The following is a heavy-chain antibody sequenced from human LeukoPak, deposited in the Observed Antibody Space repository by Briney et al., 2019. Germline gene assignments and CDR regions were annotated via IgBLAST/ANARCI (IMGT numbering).Heavy chain of an antibody. Sequence: GESLKISCKGSGYSFTSYWIGWVRQMPGKGPEWMGIIYPGDSDTRYSPSFQGQVTISADKSISTAYLQWSSLKASDTAMYYCARRKGYCGGDCYSNYFDYWGQGTLVTVSS. CDR1: GYSFTSYW. CDR2: IYPGDSDT. V-gene: IGHV5-51*01. J-gene: IGHJ4*02. D-gene: IGHD2-21*02. CDR3: ARRKGYCGGDCYSNYFDY.